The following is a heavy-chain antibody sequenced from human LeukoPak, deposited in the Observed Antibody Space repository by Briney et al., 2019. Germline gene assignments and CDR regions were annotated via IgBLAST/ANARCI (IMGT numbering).Heavy chain of an antibody. J-gene: IGHJ4*02. CDR1: GFTFSHYW. CDR3: VRLLDLDF. Sequence: GGSLRLSCAASGFTFSHYWMHWVRQAPGKELVWVSRINTDGSTTDYADSVKGRFTISRDNAKNTLYLQMNSLRVEDTAVYYCVRLLDLDFWGQGTLVTVSS. D-gene: IGHD3-3*01. V-gene: IGHV3-74*01. CDR2: INTDGSTT.